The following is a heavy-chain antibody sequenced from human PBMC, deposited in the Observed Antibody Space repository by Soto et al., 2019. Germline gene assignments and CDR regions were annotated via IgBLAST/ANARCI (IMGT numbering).Heavy chain of an antibody. J-gene: IGHJ4*02. Sequence: SETLSLTCGVSGYSISSGYYWGWIRQPPGKGLEWIASIFHSGSTYYNPSLKSRVTISVDTSKNQFSLKPSSVTAADTAVYYCARGLQYGGNSAYWGQGTLVTVSS. CDR2: IFHSGST. D-gene: IGHD2-21*02. CDR1: GYSISSGYY. CDR3: ARGLQYGGNSAY. V-gene: IGHV4-38-2*01.